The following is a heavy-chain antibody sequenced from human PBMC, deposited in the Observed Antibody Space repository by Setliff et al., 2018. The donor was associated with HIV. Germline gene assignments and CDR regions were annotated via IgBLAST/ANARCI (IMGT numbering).Heavy chain of an antibody. D-gene: IGHD6-19*01. CDR3: ANMQWASNAWYSFDY. Sequence: LRLSCAASRFTFNDYWMLWVRQAPGKGLEWVANIDQNGSEIHYVASVEGRFTISRDNAKNSLYLQMNSLRAEDTAVYYCANMQWASNAWYSFDYWGQGALVTVSS. V-gene: IGHV3-7*03. CDR2: IDQNGSEI. CDR1: RFTFNDYW. J-gene: IGHJ4*02.